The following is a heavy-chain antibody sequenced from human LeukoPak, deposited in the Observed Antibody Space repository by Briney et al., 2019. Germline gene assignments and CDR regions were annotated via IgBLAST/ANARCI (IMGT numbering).Heavy chain of an antibody. J-gene: IGHJ4*02. Sequence: PSETLSLTCTVSGGSISSSSYYWGWIRQPPGKGLEWIGSIYHSGSTYYNPSLKSRVTISVDTSKNQFSLKLSSVTAADTAVYYCAREHYYDSPPDYFDYWGQGTLVTVSS. CDR2: IYHSGST. D-gene: IGHD3-22*01. CDR3: AREHYYDSPPDYFDY. CDR1: GGSISSSSYY. V-gene: IGHV4-39*07.